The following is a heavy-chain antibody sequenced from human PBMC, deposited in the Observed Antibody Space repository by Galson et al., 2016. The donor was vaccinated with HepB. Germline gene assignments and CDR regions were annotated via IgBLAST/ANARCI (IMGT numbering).Heavy chain of an antibody. CDR3: ARVGSNAYCTGGTCYPPFDY. D-gene: IGHD2-15*01. V-gene: IGHV1-18*01. CDR1: GYTFTNYG. Sequence: SVKVSCKASGYTFTNYGITWVRQAPGQGLEWMGYISPSSGSTNYAQKLQGRVTMTTDTSTSTAYMELRSLRSDDTAVYYCARVGSNAYCTGGTCYPPFDYWGQGTLVTVSS. CDR2: ISPSSGST. J-gene: IGHJ4*02.